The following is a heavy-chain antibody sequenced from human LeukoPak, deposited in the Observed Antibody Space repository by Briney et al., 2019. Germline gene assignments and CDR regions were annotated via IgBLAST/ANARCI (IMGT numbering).Heavy chain of an antibody. CDR1: GFTFNLYS. V-gene: IGHV3-64D*08. CDR2: ISSEGVYT. J-gene: IGHJ5*02. CDR3: AKVLDYCDGGTCYNSGMGS. Sequence: PGGSLRLSCLASGFTFNLYSMHWLRQAPGKGLEFVSVISSEGVYTYYAYSVKGRFTISRDNSKNTVYLQMSSLGADDTAVYYCAKVLDYCDGGTCYNSGMGSWGQGTLVTVSS. D-gene: IGHD2-15*01.